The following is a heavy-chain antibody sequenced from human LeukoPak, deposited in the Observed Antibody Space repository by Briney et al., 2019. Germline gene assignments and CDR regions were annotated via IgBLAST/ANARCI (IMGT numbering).Heavy chain of an antibody. J-gene: IGHJ3*02. V-gene: IGHV3-30*02. CDR3: AKDKGGAARPNDAFDI. CDR2: IRYDGSNK. Sequence: GGSLRLSCAASGFTFSSYGMHWVRQAPGKGLEWVAFIRYDGSNKYYEDSVKGRFTISRDNSKNTLYLQMNSLRAEDTAVYYCAKDKGGAARPNDAFDIWGQGTMVTVSS. CDR1: GFTFSSYG. D-gene: IGHD6-6*01.